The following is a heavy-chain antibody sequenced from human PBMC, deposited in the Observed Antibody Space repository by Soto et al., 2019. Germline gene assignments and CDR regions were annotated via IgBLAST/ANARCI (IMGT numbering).Heavy chain of an antibody. Sequence: GGSLRLSCAASGFTFSDYWMHWVRQAPGKGLEWVGNIRQDGSEKNYVDSVKGRFTISRDNAKNSLYLQMNSLRAEDTAVYYCAREIVVARGASYFDYWGPGTLVTVSS. J-gene: IGHJ4*02. CDR1: GFTFSDYW. CDR3: AREIVVARGASYFDY. D-gene: IGHD2-2*01. CDR2: IRQDGSEK. V-gene: IGHV3-7*04.